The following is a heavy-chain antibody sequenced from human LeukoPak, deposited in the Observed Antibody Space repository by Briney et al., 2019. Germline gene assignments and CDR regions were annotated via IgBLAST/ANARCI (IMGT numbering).Heavy chain of an antibody. CDR1: GYTFTSYA. J-gene: IGHJ5*02. D-gene: IGHD1-26*01. CDR3: ARGGIVGGTFDP. V-gene: IGHV1-3*01. CDR2: INAGNGNT. Sequence: ASVKVSCKASGYTFTSYAMHWVRQAPGQRLEWMGWINAGNGNTKYSQKFQGRVTVTRDTSTSTVHMELSSLRSEDTAVYYCARGGIVGGTFDPWGQGALVTVSS.